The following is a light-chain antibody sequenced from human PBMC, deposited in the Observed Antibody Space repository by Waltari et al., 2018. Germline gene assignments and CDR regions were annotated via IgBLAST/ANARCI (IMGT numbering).Light chain of an antibody. CDR3: QQYYTTPIT. CDR1: QSVLLSSNNRNY. J-gene: IGKJ4*01. Sequence: DIVMTQSPDSLSVPLGERATINCKSSQSVLLSSNNRNYLTWYQQKPGQPPKLLIYWATTRESGVPGRFSGSGSGTDFTLTISSLQAEDVAVYYCQQYYTTPITFGGGTKVEIK. CDR2: WAT. V-gene: IGKV4-1*01.